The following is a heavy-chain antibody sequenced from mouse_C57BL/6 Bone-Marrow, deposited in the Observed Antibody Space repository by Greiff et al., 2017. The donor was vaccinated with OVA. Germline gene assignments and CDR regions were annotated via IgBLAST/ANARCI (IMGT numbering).Heavy chain of an antibody. J-gene: IGHJ2*01. V-gene: IGHV3-6*01. Sequence: EVKLQESGPGLVKPSQSLSLTCSVTGYSITSGYYWNWIRQFPGNKLEWMGYISYDGSNNYNPSLKNRISITRDTSKNQFFLKLNSVTTEDTATYYCAREDWDFDYWGQGTTLTVSS. CDR3: AREDWDFDY. CDR1: GYSITSGYY. D-gene: IGHD4-1*01. CDR2: ISYDGSN.